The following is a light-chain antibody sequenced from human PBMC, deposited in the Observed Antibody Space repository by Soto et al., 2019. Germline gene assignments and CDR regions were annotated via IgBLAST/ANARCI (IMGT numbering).Light chain of an antibody. J-gene: IGKJ2*01. V-gene: IGKV3-20*01. CDR2: AAS. Sequence: EIVLTQSPGTLSLSPGERATLSCRASQSVDSKDLAWYQQKPGQAPRILIFAASSRATGIPDRFSGSGSGTDFTLTINSLRPEDSATYYCQQTHSSPYTFGQGTKLEIK. CDR3: QQTHSSPYT. CDR1: QSVDSKD.